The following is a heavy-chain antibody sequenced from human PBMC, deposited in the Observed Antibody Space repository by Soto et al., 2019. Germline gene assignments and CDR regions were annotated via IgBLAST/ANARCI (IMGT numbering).Heavy chain of an antibody. V-gene: IGHV2-26*01. CDR1: GFSLINGRMG. CDR3: ARTPGGYSSVCYQRPFDP. Sequence: QVTLKESGPVLVKPTETLTLTCTVSGFSLINGRMGVSWIRQPPVKALEWLAHIFSNDEKSYSTSLKSRLTISKDTSRSQVVLTMTNMDPVDTATYYCARTPGGYSSVCYQRPFDPWGQGILVTVSS. J-gene: IGHJ5*02. CDR2: IFSNDEK. D-gene: IGHD6-19*01.